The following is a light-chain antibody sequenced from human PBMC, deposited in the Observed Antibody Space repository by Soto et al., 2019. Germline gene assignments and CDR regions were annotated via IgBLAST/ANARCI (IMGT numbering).Light chain of an antibody. CDR1: QSVSSSS. Sequence: EIVLTQSPGTLSLSPGERATLSCRASQSVSSSSLAWYQQKPGQAPRLLIYGASSRATGIPDGFSGSGSGTDFTLTISRLEPEDVVEFYCQQYGSSPYTFGQGTKLEIK. CDR3: QQYGSSPYT. V-gene: IGKV3-20*01. J-gene: IGKJ2*01. CDR2: GAS.